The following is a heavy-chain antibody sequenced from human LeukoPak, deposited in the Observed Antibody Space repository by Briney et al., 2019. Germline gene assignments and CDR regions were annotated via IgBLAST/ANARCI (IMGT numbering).Heavy chain of an antibody. D-gene: IGHD1-26*01. Sequence: GGSLRLSCAASGFTFDDYAMHWVRQAPGKGLEWASGISWNSGSIGYADSVKGRFTISRDNAKNSLYLQMNSLRAEDTALYYCAKDLGGGRDIWGQGTMVTVSS. J-gene: IGHJ3*02. V-gene: IGHV3-9*01. CDR2: ISWNSGSI. CDR3: AKDLGGGRDI. CDR1: GFTFDDYA.